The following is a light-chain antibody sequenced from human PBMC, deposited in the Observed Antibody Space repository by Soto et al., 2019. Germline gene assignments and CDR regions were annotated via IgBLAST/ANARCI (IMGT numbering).Light chain of an antibody. CDR2: AAS. CDR1: QSISSY. CDR3: QQSYSTLT. V-gene: IGKV1-39*01. J-gene: IGKJ4*01. Sequence: MTQSPLSLPVTPGEPASISCRASQSISSYLNWYQQKPGKAPKLLIYAASSLQSGVPSRFSGSGSGTDFTLTISSLQPEDFATYYCQQSYSTLTFGGGTKVDIK.